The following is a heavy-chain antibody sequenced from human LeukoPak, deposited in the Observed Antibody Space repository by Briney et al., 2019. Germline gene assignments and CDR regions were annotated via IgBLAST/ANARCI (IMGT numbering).Heavy chain of an antibody. D-gene: IGHD6-19*01. CDR1: GYTFTGYY. CDR3: ATVRSSGLFDY. V-gene: IGHV1-2*06. CDR2: INPNSGGT. Sequence: ASVKVSCKASGYTFTGYYMHWVRQAPGQGLEWMGRINPNSGGTNYAQKFQGRVTMTEDTSTDTAYMELSSLRSEDTAVYYCATVRSSGLFDYWGQGTLVTVSS. J-gene: IGHJ4*02.